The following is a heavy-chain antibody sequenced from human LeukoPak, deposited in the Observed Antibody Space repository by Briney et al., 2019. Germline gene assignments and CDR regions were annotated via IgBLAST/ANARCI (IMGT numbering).Heavy chain of an antibody. V-gene: IGHV3-23*01. CDR3: AKDSNYYDSGTPVG. CDR1: GFTFSDYY. Sequence: PGGSLRLSRAASGFTFSDYYMSWIRQAPGKGLEWVSAISGSGGSTYYADSVKGRFTISRDNSKNTLYLQLNSLRAEDTAVYYCAKDSNYYDSGTPVGWGQGTLVTVSS. J-gene: IGHJ4*02. CDR2: ISGSGGST. D-gene: IGHD3-10*01.